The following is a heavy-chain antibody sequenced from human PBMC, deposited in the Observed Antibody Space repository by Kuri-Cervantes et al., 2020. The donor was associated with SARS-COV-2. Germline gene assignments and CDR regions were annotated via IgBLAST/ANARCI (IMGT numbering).Heavy chain of an antibody. CDR2: ISAYNGNT. CDR3: ARVWGCSSTSCYDGSYYYGMDV. D-gene: IGHD2-2*01. Sequence: ASVKVSCKASGYTFTSYGISWVRQAPGQGLEWMGWISAYNGNTNYAQKLQGRVTMTTGTSTSTAYMELRSLRSDDTAVYYCARVWGCSSTSCYDGSYYYGMDVWGQGTTVTVSS. V-gene: IGHV1-18*01. CDR1: GYTFTSYG. J-gene: IGHJ6*02.